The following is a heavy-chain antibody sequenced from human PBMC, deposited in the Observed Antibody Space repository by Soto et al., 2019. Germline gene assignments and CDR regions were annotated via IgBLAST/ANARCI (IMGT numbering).Heavy chain of an antibody. Sequence: PSETLSLTCAVSGGSISSGGYSWSWIRQPPGKGLEWIGYIYHSGSTYYNPSLKSRVTISVDRSKNQFSLKLSSVTAADTAVYYCARDQVLDSGYDLGYYYGMDVWGQGTTVTVSS. CDR1: GGSISSGGYS. D-gene: IGHD5-12*01. J-gene: IGHJ6*02. CDR2: IYHSGST. CDR3: ARDQVLDSGYDLGYYYGMDV. V-gene: IGHV4-30-2*01.